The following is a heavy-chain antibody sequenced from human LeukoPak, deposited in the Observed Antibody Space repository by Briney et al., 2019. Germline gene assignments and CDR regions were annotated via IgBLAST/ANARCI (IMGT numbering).Heavy chain of an antibody. CDR1: GGTFSSYA. V-gene: IGHV1-69*13. J-gene: IGHJ3*02. CDR3: ARDRAYYYDSSHDAFDI. Sequence: ASVKVSCKVSGGTFSSYAISWVRQAPGQGLEWMGGIIPIFGTANYAQKFQGRVTITADESTSTAYMELSSLRSEDTAVYYCARDRAYYYDSSHDAFDIWGQGTMVTVSS. D-gene: IGHD3-22*01. CDR2: IIPIFGTA.